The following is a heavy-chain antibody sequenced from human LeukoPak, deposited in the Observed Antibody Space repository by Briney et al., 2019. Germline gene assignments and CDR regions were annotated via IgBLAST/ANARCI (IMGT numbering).Heavy chain of an antibody. CDR2: IYHSGST. Sequence: SETLSLTCTVSGYSISSGYYWGWIRQPPGKGLEWIGNIYHSGSTYYNPSLKSRVTMSVDTSKNQFSLKLSSVTAADTAVYYCARGGEMTTVTLFDYWGQGTLVTVSS. CDR1: GYSISSGYY. V-gene: IGHV4-38-2*02. CDR3: ARGGEMTTVTLFDY. J-gene: IGHJ4*02. D-gene: IGHD4-17*01.